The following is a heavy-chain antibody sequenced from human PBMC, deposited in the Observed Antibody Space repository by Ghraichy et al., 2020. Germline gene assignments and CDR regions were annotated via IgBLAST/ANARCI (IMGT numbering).Heavy chain of an antibody. Sequence: SETLSLTCSVSGGSMRNSFWSWIRQSPGKGLEWIGYIYYAGNTNYNPSLNSRATISLDTPKNQFSLTLTSLTAADTAIYYCARRGRGYSLYFYGLDVWGPGTSVTVSS. J-gene: IGHJ6*01. CDR2: IYYAGNT. D-gene: IGHD5/OR15-5a*01. CDR1: GGSMRNSF. V-gene: IGHV4-59*08. CDR3: ARRGRGYSLYFYGLDV.